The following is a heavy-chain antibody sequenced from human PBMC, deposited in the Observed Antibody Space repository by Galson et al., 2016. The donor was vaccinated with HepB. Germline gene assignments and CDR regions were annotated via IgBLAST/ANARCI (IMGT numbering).Heavy chain of an antibody. Sequence: SLRLSCAVSGFTVSSHYMSWVRQAPGKGLEWVSVIYSGGTTDYAVSVMGRFTISRDESKNTLHLQMDSLRGDDTAVYFCARDELRYGMDVWGKGTTVTVSS. CDR2: IYSGGTT. D-gene: IGHD4-23*01. CDR3: ARDELRYGMDV. V-gene: IGHV3-66*02. J-gene: IGHJ6*04. CDR1: GFTVSSHY.